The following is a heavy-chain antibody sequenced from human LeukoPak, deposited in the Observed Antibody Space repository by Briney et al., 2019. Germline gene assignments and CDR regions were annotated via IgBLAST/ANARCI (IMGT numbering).Heavy chain of an antibody. J-gene: IGHJ6*02. CDR2: ISYDGSSK. V-gene: IGHV3-30*03. CDR3: ARDQGVVVHGKYHYYGMDV. Sequence: GGSLRLSCAASGFTFSDYYMSWIRQAPGKGLEWVAAISYDGSSKYYADSVKGRFTISRDNSKNTLYLQMNSLRAEDTAVYYCARDQGVVVHGKYHYYGMDVWGQGTTVTVSS. CDR1: GFTFSDYY. D-gene: IGHD3-22*01.